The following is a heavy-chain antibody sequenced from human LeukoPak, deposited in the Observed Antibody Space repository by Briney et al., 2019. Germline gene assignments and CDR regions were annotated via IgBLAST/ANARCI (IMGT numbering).Heavy chain of an antibody. CDR2: IYHSGTT. CDR1: GYSISTGYY. CDR3: ARSNFGGPFVWGDYYYMDV. J-gene: IGHJ6*03. Sequence: SETLSLTCTVSGYSISTGYYRGWIRQPPGQGLEWIGSIYHSGTTYYNPSLKSRVTISVDTSKNQFSLKLSSVTAADTAVYYCARSNFGGPFVWGDYYYMDVWGKGTTVTVSS. D-gene: IGHD3-16*01. V-gene: IGHV4-38-2*02.